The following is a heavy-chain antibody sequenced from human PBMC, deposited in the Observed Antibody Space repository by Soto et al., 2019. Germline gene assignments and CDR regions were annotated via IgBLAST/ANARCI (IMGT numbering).Heavy chain of an antibody. CDR3: ARSPRDYYGSGSYTPLS. CDR1: GFTFSSYW. Sequence: GGSLRLSCAASGFTFSSYWMSWVRQAPGKGLEWVANIKQDGSEKYYVDSVKGRFTISRDNAKNSLYLQMNSLRAEDMAVYYCARSPRDYYGSGSYTPLSWGQGTLVTVSS. V-gene: IGHV3-7*01. J-gene: IGHJ4*02. CDR2: IKQDGSEK. D-gene: IGHD3-10*01.